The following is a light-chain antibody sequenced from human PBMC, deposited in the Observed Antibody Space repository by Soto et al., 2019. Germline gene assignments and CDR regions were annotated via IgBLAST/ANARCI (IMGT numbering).Light chain of an antibody. J-gene: IGLJ2*01. Sequence: QSVLTQPASVSGSPGQSITISCTGTSSDVRSYNLVSWYQQHPGKAPKLMNYEGSKRPSGVSNRFSGSKSGNTASLTISGLQAEDEADYYCCSYAGSSTVVFGGGTKLTVL. CDR3: CSYAGSSTVV. V-gene: IGLV2-23*01. CDR2: EGS. CDR1: SSDVRSYNL.